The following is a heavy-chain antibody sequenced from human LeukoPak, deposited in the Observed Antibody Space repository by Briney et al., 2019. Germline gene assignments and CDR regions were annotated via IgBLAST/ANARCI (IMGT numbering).Heavy chain of an antibody. V-gene: IGHV3-30*02. CDR2: IRYDGTNQ. CDR1: GFIFSKYG. J-gene: IGHJ4*02. CDR3: ARDGQGSY. Sequence: GGSLRLSCAVSGFIFSKYGMHWVRQAPGKGLEWVTFIRYDGTNQFYADSVKGRFTISRDNSKNTLYLQMNSLRAEDTAVYYCARDGQGSYWGQGTLVTVSS.